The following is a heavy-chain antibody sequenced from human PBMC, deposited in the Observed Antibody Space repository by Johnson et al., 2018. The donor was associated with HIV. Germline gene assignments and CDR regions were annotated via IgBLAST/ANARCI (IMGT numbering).Heavy chain of an antibody. Sequence: VQLMESGGGVVQPGRSLRLSCAASGFTFSSYGMHWVRQAPGKGLVWVSRINSDGSSTSYADSVKGRFTISRDNAKNTLYLQMNSLRAEYTAVNYCARDPGDYDYVWGSYRYTENAFDIWGQGTKVTVSS. CDR1: GFTFSSYG. V-gene: IGHV3-74*01. J-gene: IGHJ3*02. CDR2: INSDGSST. D-gene: IGHD3-16*02. CDR3: ARDPGDYDYVWGSYRYTENAFDI.